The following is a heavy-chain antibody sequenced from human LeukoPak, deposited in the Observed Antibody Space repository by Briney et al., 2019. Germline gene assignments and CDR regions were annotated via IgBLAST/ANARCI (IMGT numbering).Heavy chain of an antibody. Sequence: GGSLRLSCAAPGFTFSRYDMHWVRQATGKGLQWVSGIGTAGETYYPGSVKGRFTISRENAKNSLYLQMNSLRAGDTAVYYCARAGYSSSWYSRYFDLWGRGTLVTVSS. J-gene: IGHJ2*01. D-gene: IGHD6-13*01. CDR2: IGTAGET. V-gene: IGHV3-13*01. CDR3: ARAGYSSSWYSRYFDL. CDR1: GFTFSRYD.